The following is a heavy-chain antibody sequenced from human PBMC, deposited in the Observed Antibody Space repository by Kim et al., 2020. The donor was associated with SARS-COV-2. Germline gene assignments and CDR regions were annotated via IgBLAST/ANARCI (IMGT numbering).Heavy chain of an antibody. J-gene: IGHJ4*02. D-gene: IGHD4-4*01. CDR2: IIPIFGTA. V-gene: IGHV1-69*13. CDR1: GGTFSSYA. Sequence: SVKVSCKASGGTFSSYAISWVRQAPGQGLEWMGGIIPIFGTANYAQKFQGRVTITADESTSTAYMELSSLRSEDTAVYYCASSNLAVLYFDYWGQGTLVTVSS. CDR3: ASSNLAVLYFDY.